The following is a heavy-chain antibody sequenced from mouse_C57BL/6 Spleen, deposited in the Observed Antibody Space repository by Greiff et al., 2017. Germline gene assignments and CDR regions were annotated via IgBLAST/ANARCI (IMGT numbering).Heavy chain of an antibody. V-gene: IGHV1-80*01. Sequence: VQLQQSGAELVKPGASVKISCKASGYAFSSYWMNWVKQRPGKGLEWIGQIYPGDGDTNYNGKFKGKATLTADKSSSTAYMQLSSLTSEDSAVYFCARGSLTGWYFDVWGTGTTVTVSS. CDR3: ARGSLTGWYFDV. D-gene: IGHD1-1*01. CDR2: IYPGDGDT. CDR1: GYAFSSYW. J-gene: IGHJ1*03.